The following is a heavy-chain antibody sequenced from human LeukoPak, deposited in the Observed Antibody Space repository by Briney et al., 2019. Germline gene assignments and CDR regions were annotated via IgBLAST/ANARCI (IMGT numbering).Heavy chain of an antibody. V-gene: IGHV3-30-3*01. CDR1: GFTFSSYT. CDR2: ISYDGSNK. J-gene: IGHJ6*02. D-gene: IGHD6-19*01. Sequence: PGGSLRLSCAASGFTFSSYTMHWVRQAPGKGLEWVAVISYDGSNKYYADSVKGRFTISRDNSKNTLYLQMNSLRAEDTAVYYCAKVSYSSGWYDGMDVWGQGTTVTVSS. CDR3: AKVSYSSGWYDGMDV.